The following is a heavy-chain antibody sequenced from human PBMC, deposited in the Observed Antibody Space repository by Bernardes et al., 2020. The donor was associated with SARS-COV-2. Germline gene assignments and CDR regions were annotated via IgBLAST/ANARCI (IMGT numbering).Heavy chain of an antibody. CDR2: ISWNSGSI. D-gene: IGHD5-12*01. CDR1: GFTFDDYA. V-gene: IGHV3-9*01. J-gene: IGHJ4*02. CDR3: AKGYSGYEQTDY. Sequence: LRLSCAASGFTFDDYAMHWVRQAPGKGLEWVSVISWNSGSIGYADSVKGRFTISRDNAKNSLYLQMNSLRAEDTALYYCAKGYSGYEQTDYWGQGTLVTVSS.